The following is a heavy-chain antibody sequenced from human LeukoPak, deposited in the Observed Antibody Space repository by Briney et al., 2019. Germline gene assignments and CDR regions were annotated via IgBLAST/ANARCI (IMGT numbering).Heavy chain of an antibody. D-gene: IGHD4-17*01. J-gene: IGHJ3*02. Sequence: GGSLTLSCTASGLTFSNYATTWVRQAPGKGLEWVSSITGSGRGTYYADSVKGRLSVSRDNSQNTVFLHMNSLRADDTALYYCSKDPNGDYVGAFDMWGPGTMVTVSS. CDR1: GLTFSNYA. CDR3: SKDPNGDYVGAFDM. V-gene: IGHV3-23*01. CDR2: ITGSGRGT.